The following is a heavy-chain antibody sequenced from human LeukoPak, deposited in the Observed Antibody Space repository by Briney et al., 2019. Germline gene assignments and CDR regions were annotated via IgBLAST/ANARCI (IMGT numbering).Heavy chain of an antibody. CDR3: ARGTRSVVVVPAASLDY. D-gene: IGHD2-2*01. CDR2: INPNSGGT. Sequence: ASVKVSCKASGYTFTGYYMHWVRQAPGQGLEWMGWINPNSGGTNYAQKFQGRVTMTRDTSISTAYMELSRLRSDDTAVYYCARGTRSVVVVPAASLDYWGQGTLVTVSS. V-gene: IGHV1-2*02. J-gene: IGHJ4*02. CDR1: GYTFTGYY.